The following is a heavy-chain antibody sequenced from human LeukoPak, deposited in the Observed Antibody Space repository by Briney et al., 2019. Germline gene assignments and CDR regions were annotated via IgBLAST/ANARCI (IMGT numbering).Heavy chain of an antibody. CDR1: GGTFSSYA. J-gene: IGHJ4*02. CDR3: ATDSSGYPFDY. V-gene: IGHV1-69*04. Sequence: SVKVSCKASGGTFSSYAISWVRQAPGQGLEWMGRIIPIFGIANYAQKFQGRVTITADKSTSIAYMELSSLRSEDTAVYYCATDSSGYPFDYWGQGTLVTVSS. CDR2: IIPIFGIA. D-gene: IGHD3-22*01.